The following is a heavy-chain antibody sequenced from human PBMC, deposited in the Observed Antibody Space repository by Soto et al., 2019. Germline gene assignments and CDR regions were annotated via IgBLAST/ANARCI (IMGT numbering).Heavy chain of an antibody. CDR3: ARDLTAAAY. Sequence: QVQLVQSGAEVKKPGASVKVSCKASGYIFTNYYIHWVRQAPGQGLEWMAIINPLPTSGSTNYAQKFQGRVTVTRDTSTSTVYMELSSLTSEDTAIYYCARDLTAAAYLGQGTLVTVSS. J-gene: IGHJ4*02. V-gene: IGHV1-46*01. D-gene: IGHD6-13*01. CDR1: GYIFTNYY. CDR2: INPLPTSGST.